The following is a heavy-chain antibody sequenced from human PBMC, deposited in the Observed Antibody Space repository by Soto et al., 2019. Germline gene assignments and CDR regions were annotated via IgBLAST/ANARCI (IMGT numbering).Heavy chain of an antibody. D-gene: IGHD2-15*01. J-gene: IGHJ6*02. CDR3: TRVVVAALYYYYGMDV. CDR2: INASNGST. V-gene: IGHV1-18*04. CDR1: GYTFTSYY. Sequence: ASVKVSCKASGYTFTSYYMHWVRQAPGQGHEWMGWINASNGSTSYAQKLQGRVTMTTDTSTSTDYMELRSLRSDDTAVYYCTRVVVAALYYYYGMDVWGQGTTVTVSS.